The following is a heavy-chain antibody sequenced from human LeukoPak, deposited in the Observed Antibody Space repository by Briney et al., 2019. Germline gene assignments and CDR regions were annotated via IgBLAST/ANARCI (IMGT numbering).Heavy chain of an antibody. J-gene: IGHJ5*02. D-gene: IGHD2-2*02. CDR2: IGYDGSNK. CDR3: ARDGGIVVVPTAISWFDP. V-gene: IGHV3-30*02. CDR1: GFIFSSYG. Sequence: PGGSLRLSCAASGFIFSSYGIHWVRQAPGKGLEWVAFIGYDGSNKYYADSVKGRFTISRDNSKNTLYLQMNRLRTEDTAVYYCARDGGIVVVPTAISWFDPWGQGTLVTVSS.